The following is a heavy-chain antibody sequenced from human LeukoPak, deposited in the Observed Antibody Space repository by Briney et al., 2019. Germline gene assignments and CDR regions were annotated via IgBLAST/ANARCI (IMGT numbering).Heavy chain of an antibody. CDR3: ARDRLLWFGELDY. Sequence: GGSLRLSCAASGFTFSSYSMNWVRQAPGKGLEWVSYISSSSSTIYYADSVKGRFTISRDNAKNSLYLQMNSLRAEDTAVYYCARDRLLWFGELDYWGQGTLVTVSS. J-gene: IGHJ4*02. CDR1: GFTFSSYS. CDR2: ISSSSSTI. D-gene: IGHD3-10*01. V-gene: IGHV3-48*04.